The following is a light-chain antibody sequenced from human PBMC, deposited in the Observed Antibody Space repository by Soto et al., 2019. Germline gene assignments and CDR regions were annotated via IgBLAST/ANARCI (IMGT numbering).Light chain of an antibody. CDR1: SSDVGSYNL. CDR2: EGS. CDR3: SSYSRSSFYV. Sequence: QSVLTQPASVSGSPGQSITISCTGTSSDVGSYNLVSWYQQHPGKAPKLMIYEGSKRPSGVSNRFSGSKSGNTASLTISGLQAEDEADYYCSSYSRSSFYVFGTGTKVTVL. V-gene: IGLV2-14*02. J-gene: IGLJ1*01.